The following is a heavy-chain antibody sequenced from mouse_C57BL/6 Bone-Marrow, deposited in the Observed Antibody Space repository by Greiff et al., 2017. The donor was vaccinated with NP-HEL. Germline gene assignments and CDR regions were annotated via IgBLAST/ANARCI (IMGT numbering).Heavy chain of an antibody. CDR1: GYTFTDYE. CDR2: IDPETGGT. Sequence: VQLQQSGAELVRPGASVTLSCKASGYTFTDYEMHWVKQTPVHGLEWIGAIDPETGGTAYNQKFKGKAILTADKSSSTAYMELRSLTSEDSAVYYCTRDYGNYVHYWYFDVWGTGTTVTVSS. D-gene: IGHD2-1*01. V-gene: IGHV1-15*01. J-gene: IGHJ1*03. CDR3: TRDYGNYVHYWYFDV.